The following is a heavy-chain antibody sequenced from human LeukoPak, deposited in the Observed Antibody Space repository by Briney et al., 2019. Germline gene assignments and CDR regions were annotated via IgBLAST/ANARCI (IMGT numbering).Heavy chain of an antibody. CDR2: ISSSSSTI. Sequence: GGSLRLSCAASGFTFSSYSMNWVRQAPGKGLEWVSYISSSSSTIYYADSVKGRFTISRDNAKNSLYLQMNSLRAEDTALYYCAKDVRAAAAGYFDYWGQGTLVTVSS. J-gene: IGHJ4*02. CDR3: AKDVRAAAAGYFDY. V-gene: IGHV3-48*04. D-gene: IGHD6-13*01. CDR1: GFTFSSYS.